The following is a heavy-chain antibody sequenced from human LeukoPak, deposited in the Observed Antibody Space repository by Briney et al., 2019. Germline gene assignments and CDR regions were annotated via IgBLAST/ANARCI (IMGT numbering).Heavy chain of an antibody. CDR2: IYYSGST. J-gene: IGHJ3*01. V-gene: IGHV4-59*08. CDR3: ARHDSTVTNAFDL. Sequence: PSETLSLTCTVSGGSISSYYWSWIRQPPGKGLEWIGYIYYSGSTSYNPSLKSRVTISVDTSKNHFSLKLTSVTAADTAVYYCARHDSTVTNAFDLWGQGTMVTVSS. CDR1: GGSISSYY. D-gene: IGHD4-17*01.